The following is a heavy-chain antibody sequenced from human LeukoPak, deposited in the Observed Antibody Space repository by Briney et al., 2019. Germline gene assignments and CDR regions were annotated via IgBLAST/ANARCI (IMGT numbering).Heavy chain of an antibody. CDR2: INHSGST. D-gene: IGHD3-10*01. CDR3: ARGYYGSGSHCCHMDV. CDR1: VGSSSGYY. V-gene: IGHV4-34*01. Sequence: SETLSLTCAVYVGSSSGYYWSWIRQPPGKGLEWIGEINHSGSTNYNSSLKSRVTISVDTSKNQFSLKLSSVTAADTAVYYCARGYYGSGSHCCHMDVWGKGTTITVS. J-gene: IGHJ6*03.